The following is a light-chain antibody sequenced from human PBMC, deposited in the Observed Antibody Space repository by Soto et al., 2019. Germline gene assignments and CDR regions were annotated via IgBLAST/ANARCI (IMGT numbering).Light chain of an antibody. CDR1: SSDVGGYKH. CDR3: SSYAGSNNVV. CDR2: EVS. Sequence: QSALTQPPSASGSPGQSVTISCTGTSSDVGGYKHVSWYQQHPGKAPKLMIYEVSKRPSGVPDRFSGSKSGNTASLTVSGLQAEDEAGYYCSSYAGSNNVVFGGGTKLTVL. J-gene: IGLJ2*01. V-gene: IGLV2-8*01.